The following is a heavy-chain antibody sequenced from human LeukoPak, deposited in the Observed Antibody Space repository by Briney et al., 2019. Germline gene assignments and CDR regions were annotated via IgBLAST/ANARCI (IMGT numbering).Heavy chain of an antibody. J-gene: IGHJ4*02. CDR2: ISDDGTFT. D-gene: IGHD1-14*01. Sequence: LSLTCAVYGGSFSAYYWSWIRQPPGKGLEWVAVISDDGTFTLYGDSVRGRFTISRDSSKNTLYLQMNSLRPEDTAVYYCARDPYRDAPDYFDYWGQGTLVTVSS. CDR1: GGSFSAYY. CDR3: ARDPYRDAPDYFDY. V-gene: IGHV3-30-3*01.